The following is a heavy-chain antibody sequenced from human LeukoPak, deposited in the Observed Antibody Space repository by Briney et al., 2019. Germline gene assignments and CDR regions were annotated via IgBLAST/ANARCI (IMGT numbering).Heavy chain of an antibody. CDR2: IYYSGST. CDR1: GGSISRYY. CDR3: ARLGYDYGDY. V-gene: IGHV4-59*08. D-gene: IGHD6-13*01. Sequence: SETLSLTCTVSGGSISRYYWSWIRQPPGKGLEWIGYIYYSGSTNYNPSLKSRVTISVDTSKNQFSLKLSSVTAADTAVYYCARLGYDYGDYWGQGTLVPVSS. J-gene: IGHJ4*02.